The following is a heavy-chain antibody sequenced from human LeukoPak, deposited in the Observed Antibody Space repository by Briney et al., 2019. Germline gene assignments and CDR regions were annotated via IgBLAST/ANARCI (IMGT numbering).Heavy chain of an antibody. CDR2: FHNSGTS. Sequence: PSEILSLTCTVSDDSISDYYRGWIRQPQGKGLEWIGYFHNSGTSTYNPSLKSRVTISADTSKNQFSLKLNSLTTADTAVYYCTRGAGWLIYYWGQGILVTVSS. V-gene: IGHV4-59*01. CDR1: DDSISDYY. D-gene: IGHD3-16*01. CDR3: TRGAGWLIYY. J-gene: IGHJ4*02.